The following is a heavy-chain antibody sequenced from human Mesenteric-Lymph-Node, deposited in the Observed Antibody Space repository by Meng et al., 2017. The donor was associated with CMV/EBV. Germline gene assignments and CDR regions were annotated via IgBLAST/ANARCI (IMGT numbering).Heavy chain of an antibody. D-gene: IGHD1-1*01. CDR3: ARDWYNWNDAWFDP. CDR2: IYHSGST. J-gene: IGHJ5*02. V-gene: IGHV4-38-2*02. Sequence: SETLSLTCTVSGYSISSGYYWGWIRQPPGKGLEWIGSIYHSGSTYYNPSLKSRVTISVDMSKNQFSLKLSSVTAADTAVYYCARDWYNWNDAWFDPWGQGTLVTVSS. CDR1: GYSISSGYY.